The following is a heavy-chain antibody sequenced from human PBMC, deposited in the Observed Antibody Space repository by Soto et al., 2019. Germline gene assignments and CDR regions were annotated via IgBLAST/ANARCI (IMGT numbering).Heavy chain of an antibody. CDR3: ARDGAVAGPEDYYYYGMDV. CDR2: IIPIFGTA. Sequence: QVQLVQSGAEVKKPGSSVKVSCKASGGTFSSYAISWVRQAPGQGLEWMGGIIPIFGTANYAQKFQGRVTITADESTSTAYMELSSLRSEDTAVYYCARDGAVAGPEDYYYYGMDVWGQGTMVTVSS. V-gene: IGHV1-69*01. J-gene: IGHJ6*02. CDR1: GGTFSSYA. D-gene: IGHD6-19*01.